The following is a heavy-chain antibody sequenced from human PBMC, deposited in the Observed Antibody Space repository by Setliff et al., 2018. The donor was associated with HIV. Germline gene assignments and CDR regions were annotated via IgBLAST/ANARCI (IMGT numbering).Heavy chain of an antibody. J-gene: IGHJ3*02. Sequence: GGSLRLSCAASAFTFSSYSMHWVRQAPGKGLEWVAVIWYDGSNKYYADSGKGRFTISRDNSKNTLYMQMNSLRAEDTAVYYCAKVPYSSSWLGDAFDIWGQGTMVTVSS. CDR1: AFTFSSYS. CDR3: AKVPYSSSWLGDAFDI. V-gene: IGHV3-33*06. D-gene: IGHD6-13*01. CDR2: IWYDGSNK.